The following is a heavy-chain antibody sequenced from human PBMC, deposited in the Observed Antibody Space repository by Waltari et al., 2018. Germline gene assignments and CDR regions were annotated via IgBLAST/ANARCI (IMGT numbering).Heavy chain of an antibody. CDR1: GFTFSRFG. CDR3: ASQSTTLFDY. D-gene: IGHD2-15*01. Sequence: QVQLVESGGGVVQPGRSLLLSCAASGFTFSRFGMHWVRQAPGKGLEWVAVIWHDGSNEYYVDSVKGRFTISRDNSKNTLYLQMNSLRAEDSAVYYCASQSTTLFDYWGQGTLVTVSS. V-gene: IGHV3-33*01. J-gene: IGHJ4*02. CDR2: IWHDGSNE.